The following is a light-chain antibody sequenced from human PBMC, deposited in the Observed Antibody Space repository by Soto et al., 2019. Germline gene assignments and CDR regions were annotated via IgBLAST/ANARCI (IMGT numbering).Light chain of an antibody. CDR2: DAS. J-gene: IGKJ1*01. V-gene: IGKV1-5*01. Sequence: DIQMTQSPSTLSASVGDRVTITCRASQSISSWLAWYQQKPGKVPKLLIYDASSLASGVQSRLSGSGSGTEFTLTISSLQPDDFATYYCQQYNSYSGTFGQGTKVESK. CDR1: QSISSW. CDR3: QQYNSYSGT.